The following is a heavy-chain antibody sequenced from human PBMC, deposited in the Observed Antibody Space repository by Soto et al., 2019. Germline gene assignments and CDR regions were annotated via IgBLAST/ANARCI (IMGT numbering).Heavy chain of an antibody. J-gene: IGHJ3*02. V-gene: IGHV3-30-3*01. CDR1: GFTFSSYA. CDR3: ARGWAVTPLLGNAFDI. CDR2: ISYDGSNK. D-gene: IGHD7-27*01. Sequence: GGSLRLSCAASGFTFSSYAMHWVRQAPGKGLEWVAVISYDGSNKYYADSVKGRFTISRDNYKNTLYLQMNSLRAEDTAVYYCARGWAVTPLLGNAFDIWGQGTMVTVSS.